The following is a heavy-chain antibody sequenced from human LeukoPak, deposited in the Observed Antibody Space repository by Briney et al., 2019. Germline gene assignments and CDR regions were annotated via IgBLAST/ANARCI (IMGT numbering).Heavy chain of an antibody. CDR1: GFTFTNYN. V-gene: IGHV3-21*01. CDR2: ITSSSRYM. Sequence: GGSLRLSCSASGFTFTNYNMNWVRQAPGKGLEWVSSITSSSRYMYYADSVKGRFTISRDNAKNSLYLQMNSLRAEDTAVYYCAREVQDAYNDPELDYWGQGTLVTVSS. CDR3: AREVQDAYNDPELDY. J-gene: IGHJ4*02. D-gene: IGHD5-24*01.